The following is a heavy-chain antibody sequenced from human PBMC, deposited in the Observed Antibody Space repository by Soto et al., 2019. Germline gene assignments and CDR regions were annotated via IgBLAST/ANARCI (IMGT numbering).Heavy chain of an antibody. J-gene: IGHJ4*02. D-gene: IGHD6-6*01. CDR2: ISQRVNT. CDR1: SGSFTGYY. CDR3: ARAPKVSGSSQTRPDF. V-gene: IGHV4-34*01. Sequence: PSETLSLTCSIYSGSFTGYYCRWIRQPPGKGRGWVGEISQRVNTNYSPSLKSRFSISIDTSKKQSTLNLASVSAADTAVYYCARAPKVSGSSQTRPDFWGQGTLVTVSS.